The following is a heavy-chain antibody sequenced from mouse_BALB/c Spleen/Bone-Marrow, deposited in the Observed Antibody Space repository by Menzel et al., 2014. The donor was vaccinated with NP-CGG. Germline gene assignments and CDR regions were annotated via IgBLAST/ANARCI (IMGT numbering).Heavy chain of an antibody. V-gene: IGHV1-67*01. J-gene: IGHJ4*01. CDR3: ARGVTTGAMDY. Sequence: VQLQQSGAELVRPGVSVKISCKGSGYTFTDYSIHWIKQGHAKSLEWIGAISTYYGDATNNQKFKGKATLTVDKSSSTAYMELARLASEDSVIYYCARGVTTGAMDYWGQGTSVTVSS. CDR2: ISTYYGDA. CDR1: GYTFTDYS. D-gene: IGHD1-1*01.